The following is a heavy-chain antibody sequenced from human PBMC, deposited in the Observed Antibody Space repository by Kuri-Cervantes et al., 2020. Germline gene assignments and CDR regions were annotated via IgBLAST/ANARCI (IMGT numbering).Heavy chain of an antibody. V-gene: IGHV4-30-4*08. CDR2: IYYSGST. J-gene: IGHJ5*02. CDR3: AVGVPAAITFKHRINWFDP. Sequence: LRLSCAVYGGSFSGYYWSWIRQPPGKGLEWIGYIYYSGSTYYNPSLKSRVTISVDTSKNQFSLKVSSVTAADTAVYYCAVGVPAAITFKHRINWFDPWGQGTLVTVSS. D-gene: IGHD2-2*01. CDR1: GGSFSGYY.